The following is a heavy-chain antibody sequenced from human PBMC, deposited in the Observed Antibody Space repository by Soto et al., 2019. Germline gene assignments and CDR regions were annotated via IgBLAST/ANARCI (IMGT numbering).Heavy chain of an antibody. Sequence: QVQLVESGGGVVQSGRSLRLSCAASGFTFSSFTMHWVRQAPGKGLEWVAFISYDDGTNKKYADSVKGRFTISRDNPENTLYLQMNSLRAEDTAVYYCARSIAVAGTPEFDYWGQGTLVTVSS. CDR1: GFTFSSFT. CDR2: ISYDDGTNK. V-gene: IGHV3-30-3*01. D-gene: IGHD6-19*01. J-gene: IGHJ4*02. CDR3: ARSIAVAGTPEFDY.